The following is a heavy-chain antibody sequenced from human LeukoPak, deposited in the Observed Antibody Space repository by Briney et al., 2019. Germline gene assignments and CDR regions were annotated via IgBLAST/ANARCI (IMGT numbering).Heavy chain of an antibody. D-gene: IGHD1-1*01. CDR3: ARAVGLERALDY. CDR1: GFTFSSYA. J-gene: IGHJ4*02. CDR2: ISYDGSNK. Sequence: GRSLRLSCAASGFTFSSYAMHWVRQAPGKGLEWVAVISYDGSNKYYADSVKGRFTISRDNSKNTLYLQMNSLRAEDTAVYYCARAVGLERALDYWGQGTLVTVSS. V-gene: IGHV3-30*04.